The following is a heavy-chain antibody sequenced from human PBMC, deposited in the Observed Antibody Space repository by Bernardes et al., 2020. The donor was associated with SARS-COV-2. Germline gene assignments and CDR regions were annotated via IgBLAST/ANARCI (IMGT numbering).Heavy chain of an antibody. J-gene: IGHJ6*03. CDR2: INEHGTIT. Sequence: GSLRLSCAASEFTFSRFWMHWVRQVPGKGLVWVSRINEHGTITNYADSVKGRFTISRDNAKNSLYLQMNSLRAEDTAVYYCARGEGGRYCSSTSCYKAIYYYMDVWGKGTTVTVSS. CDR3: ARGEGGRYCSSTSCYKAIYYYMDV. CDR1: EFTFSRFW. D-gene: IGHD2-2*02. V-gene: IGHV3-74*01.